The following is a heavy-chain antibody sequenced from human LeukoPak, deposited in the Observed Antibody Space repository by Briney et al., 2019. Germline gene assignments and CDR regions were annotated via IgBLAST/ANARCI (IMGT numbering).Heavy chain of an antibody. V-gene: IGHV3-30-3*01. D-gene: IGHD3-22*01. CDR2: ISYDGSNK. CDR3: ARDVTYYYDSSGYFGY. J-gene: IGHJ4*02. CDR1: GFTFSSYA. Sequence: GGSLRLSCAASGFTFSSYAMHWVRQAPGKGLEWVAVISYDGSNKYYADSVKGRFTISRDNSKNTLYLQMNSLRAEDTAVYYCARDVTYYYDSSGYFGYWGQGTLVTVSS.